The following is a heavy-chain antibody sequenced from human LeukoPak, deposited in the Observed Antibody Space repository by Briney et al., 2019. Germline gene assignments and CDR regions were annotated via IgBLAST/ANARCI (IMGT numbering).Heavy chain of an antibody. D-gene: IGHD4/OR15-4a*01. CDR3: ARSGGYGGLYYFDY. V-gene: IGHV4-31*03. J-gene: IGHJ4*02. CDR1: GGSISSGGYY. CDR2: IYYSGST. Sequence: SETLSLTCTVSGGSISSGGYYWSWIRQHPGKGLEWIGYIYYSGSTDYNPSLKSRVTISVDTSRNQFSLKLSSVTAADTAVYYCARSGGYGGLYYFDYWGQGTLVTVSS.